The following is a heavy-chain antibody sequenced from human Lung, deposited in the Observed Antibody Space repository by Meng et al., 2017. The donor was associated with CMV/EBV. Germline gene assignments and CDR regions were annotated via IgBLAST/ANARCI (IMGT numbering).Heavy chain of an antibody. CDR3: LRRSGGSV. V-gene: IGHV4-4*02. CDR1: GDSITNHNW. J-gene: IGHJ1*01. Sequence: QVQLREAGPARVKPAGTLSLPCAVSGDSITNHNWWAWVRQPPGKGLEWIGEIPHRGSSAYNPSLKSRVSMSIDKSKNQFSLKLTSVTAADTAVYHCLRRSGGSVWGQGTLVTVSS. D-gene: IGHD3-10*01. CDR2: IPHRGSS.